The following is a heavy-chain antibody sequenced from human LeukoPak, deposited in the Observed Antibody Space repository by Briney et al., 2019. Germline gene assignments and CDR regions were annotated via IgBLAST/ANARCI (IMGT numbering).Heavy chain of an antibody. Sequence: GESPKISCRGSGYTFTTHWVGWVRQMPGKGLEWMGLIYPGDSDTRYSPSFQGQVTISADKSINTAYLQWSRLKASDTAMYYCATSSRPYGSGTYSYDYWGQGTLVTVSS. CDR2: IYPGDSDT. CDR3: ATSSRPYGSGTYSYDY. V-gene: IGHV5-51*01. CDR1: GYTFTTHW. D-gene: IGHD3-10*01. J-gene: IGHJ4*02.